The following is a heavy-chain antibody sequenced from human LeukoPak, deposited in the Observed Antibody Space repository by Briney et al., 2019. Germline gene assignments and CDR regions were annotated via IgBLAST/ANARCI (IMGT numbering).Heavy chain of an antibody. Sequence: GGSLRLSCEASGFTFTTYSMTWVRQAPGKGLEWVSIISSGRSAIFSADALKGRFTISRDHSKNTLYLQMNSLRAEDTAVYYCANQHFAIWGQGTMVTVSS. CDR2: ISSGRSAI. V-gene: IGHV3-21*04. J-gene: IGHJ3*02. CDR3: ANQHFAI. CDR1: GFTFTTYS.